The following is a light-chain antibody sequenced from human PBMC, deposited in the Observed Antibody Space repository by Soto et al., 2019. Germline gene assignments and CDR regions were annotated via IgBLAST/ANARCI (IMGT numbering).Light chain of an antibody. Sequence: EIVLTQSPGTLSLSPGERAIFSCRASESVTRSCLAWFQQRPGQAPRLLIYGASNRATGIPSRFSGSGSGTDFTLTINRLTTEDVAVYYCHKYGSSPKTLGQGTQVEI. V-gene: IGKV3-20*01. CDR1: ESVTRSC. CDR3: HKYGSSPKT. CDR2: GAS. J-gene: IGKJ1*01.